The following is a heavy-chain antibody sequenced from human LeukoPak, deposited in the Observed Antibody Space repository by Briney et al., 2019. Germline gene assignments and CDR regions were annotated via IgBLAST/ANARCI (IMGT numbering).Heavy chain of an antibody. V-gene: IGHV3-48*03. CDR1: GFTFSNYK. Sequence: GGSLRLSCAASGFTFSNYKMNWVRQAPGKGLEWVSYISSSGSTIYYADSVKGRFTISRDNAKNSLYLQMNSLRAEDTAVYYCARDDGVLWFGELLTLSGDYYGMDVWGQGTTVTVSS. CDR2: ISSSGSTI. D-gene: IGHD3-10*01. CDR3: ARDDGVLWFGELLTLSGDYYGMDV. J-gene: IGHJ6*02.